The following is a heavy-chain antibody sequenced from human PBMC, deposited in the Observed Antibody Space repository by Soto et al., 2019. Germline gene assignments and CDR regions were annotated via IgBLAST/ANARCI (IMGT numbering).Heavy chain of an antibody. CDR1: GDSFISYA. CDR2: IIPIFGRG. CDR3: ARDGSTEETAMVSQYYYGMDV. Sequence: QVQLVQSGAEVRKPGSSVKVSCKVSGDSFISYAISWVRQAPGQGLEWMGGIIPIFGRGNYAQRFQGRVAITADESTSTVHMEVSGLRSEDTAVYYCARDGSTEETAMVSQYYYGMDVWGQGTTVTVSS. V-gene: IGHV1-69*12. J-gene: IGHJ6*02. D-gene: IGHD5-18*01.